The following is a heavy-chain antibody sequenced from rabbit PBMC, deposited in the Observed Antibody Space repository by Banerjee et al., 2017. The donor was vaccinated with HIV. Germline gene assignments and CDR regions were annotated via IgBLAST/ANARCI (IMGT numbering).Heavy chain of an antibody. Sequence: LEESGGGLVQPEGSLALTCTASGFSFSTSYWICWVRQAPGKGLEWIGCIYTGSSGSTYYASWAKGRFTISKTSSTVDLKMTSLTAADTATYFCARDEGGVGGIFNFWGQGTLVTVS. CDR2: IYTGSSGST. CDR1: GFSFSTSYW. CDR3: ARDEGGVGGIFNF. J-gene: IGHJ3*01. V-gene: IGHV1S45*01. D-gene: IGHD5-1*01.